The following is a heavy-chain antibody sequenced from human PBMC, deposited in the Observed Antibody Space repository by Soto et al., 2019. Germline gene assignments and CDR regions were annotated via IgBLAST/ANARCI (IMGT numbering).Heavy chain of an antibody. CDR1: EFTFSIYS. CDR3: VKDWSGDRCPCLDV. J-gene: IGHJ6*02. CDR2: ITDSGGST. Sequence: EVHLLESGGGLVQPGGSLRLACAASEFTFSIYSMTWVRQAPGKGLEWVSSITDSGGSTYYADSVKGRVTISRDNSDNTVHLQLNGLRAEDTATYYGVKDWSGDRCPCLDVWGQGTTVTVSS. D-gene: IGHD3-3*01. V-gene: IGHV3-23*01.